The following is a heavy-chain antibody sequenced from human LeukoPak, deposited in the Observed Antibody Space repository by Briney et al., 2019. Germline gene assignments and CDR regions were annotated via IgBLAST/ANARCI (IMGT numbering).Heavy chain of an antibody. D-gene: IGHD6-19*01. CDR1: GFTFSGYG. V-gene: IGHV3-33*01. J-gene: IGHJ5*02. CDR2: IWYDGCKA. CDR3: ARFEGLVAGLDQ. Sequence: GSLRLSCAASGFTFSGYGMHWVRQAPGKGLEWVAVIWYDGCKAYYVDSVKGRFTISRDNSKNTLYLQMNSLRVDDTGVYYCARFEGLVAGLDQWGRGTLVTVSS.